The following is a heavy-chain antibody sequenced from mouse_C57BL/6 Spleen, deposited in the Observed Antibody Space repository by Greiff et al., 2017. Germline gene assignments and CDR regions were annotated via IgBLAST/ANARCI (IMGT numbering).Heavy chain of an antibody. J-gene: IGHJ4*01. CDR2: INPNNGGT. Sequence: VQLQQSGPELVKPGASVKISCKASGYTFTDYYMTWVKQSHGKSLEWIGDINPNNGGTSYNQKFKGKATLTVDKSSSTAYMELRSLTSADSAVYYCAYYCGSSYYAMDYWGQGTSVTVSS. D-gene: IGHD1-1*01. CDR1: GYTFTDYY. V-gene: IGHV1-26*01. CDR3: AYYCGSSYYAMDY.